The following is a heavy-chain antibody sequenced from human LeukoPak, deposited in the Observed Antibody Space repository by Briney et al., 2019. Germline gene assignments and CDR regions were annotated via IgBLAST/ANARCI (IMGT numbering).Heavy chain of an antibody. Sequence: SETLSLTCTVSGGSITSYYWSWIRQPPGKGLEWIGYLYYSGSTNYNPSLQSRVTLSVDTSKNQFSLKLSSVTAADTAVYFCARDGELTTVDPYFDYWGQGTLVTVSS. D-gene: IGHD4-23*01. V-gene: IGHV4-59*01. J-gene: IGHJ4*02. CDR1: GGSITSYY. CDR3: ARDGELTTVDPYFDY. CDR2: LYYSGST.